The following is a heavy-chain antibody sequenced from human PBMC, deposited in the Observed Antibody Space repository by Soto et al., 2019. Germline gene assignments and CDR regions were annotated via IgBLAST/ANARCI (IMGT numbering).Heavy chain of an antibody. D-gene: IGHD4-17*01. CDR1: SGSINSGDYF. Sequence: SETLSLTCTVSSGSINSGDYFWSWVRRPPGKGLEWIGYVSHIGRTYYNPSLESRITISIDTSKNQFSLKVTSVTAADTAIYYCARDRPSYGDYVHYYDNYGMDVWGQGTTVTVSS. CDR3: ARDRPSYGDYVHYYDNYGMDV. J-gene: IGHJ6*02. CDR2: VSHIGRT. V-gene: IGHV4-30-4*01.